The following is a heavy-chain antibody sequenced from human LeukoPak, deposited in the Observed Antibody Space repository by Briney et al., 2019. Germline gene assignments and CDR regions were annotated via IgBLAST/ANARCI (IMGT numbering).Heavy chain of an antibody. CDR3: ARGIRAGAEDYFDY. J-gene: IGHJ4*02. Sequence: ASVKVSCKASGGTFSSYAISWVRQAPGQGLEWMGRIIPILGIANYAQKFQGRVTITADKSTSTAYMELSSLRSEDTAVYYCARGIRAGAEDYFDYWGQGTLVTVSS. D-gene: IGHD6-19*01. V-gene: IGHV1-69*04. CDR2: IIPILGIA. CDR1: GGTFSSYA.